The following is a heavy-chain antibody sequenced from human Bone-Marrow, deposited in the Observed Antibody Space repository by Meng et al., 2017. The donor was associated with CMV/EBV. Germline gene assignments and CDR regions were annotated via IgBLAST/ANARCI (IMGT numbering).Heavy chain of an antibody. V-gene: IGHV3-53*01. D-gene: IGHD2-2*01. CDR3: ARTRDIVVIPAGILVY. CDR2: IYSGGST. Sequence: GESLKISCVVSGLIVSSNYMSWVRRAPGKGLEWVSIIYSGGSTYYADSVKGRFTISRDNANNSLYLQMNSLRAEDTALYYCARTRDIVVIPAGILVYWGLGTLVTVSS. J-gene: IGHJ4*02. CDR1: GLIVSSNY.